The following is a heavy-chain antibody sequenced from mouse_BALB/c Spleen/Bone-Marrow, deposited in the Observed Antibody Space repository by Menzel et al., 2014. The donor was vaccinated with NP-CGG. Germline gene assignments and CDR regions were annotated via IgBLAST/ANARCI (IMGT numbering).Heavy chain of an antibody. J-gene: IGHJ3*01. V-gene: IGHV4-1*02. CDR3: ARHGYYGGLAY. D-gene: IGHD2-3*01. CDR1: GFDFSGFW. CDR2: INPDSSTI. Sequence: EVMLVESGGGLVQPGGSLKLSCAASGFDFSGFWMGWVRQAPGKGLEWIGEINPDSSTINYTPSLKDRFIISRDNAKNTLYLQMSKVRSEDTALYYCARHGYYGGLAYWGQGTLVTVSA.